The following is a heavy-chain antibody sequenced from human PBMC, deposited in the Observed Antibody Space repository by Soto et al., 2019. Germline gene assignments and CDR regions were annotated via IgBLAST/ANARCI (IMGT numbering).Heavy chain of an antibody. CDR2: INSDGNI. D-gene: IGHD5-12*01. CDR1: GGSLFGDY. V-gene: IGHV4-4*07. Sequence: SETLSLTCTVSGGSLFGDYCTWIRQPAGGGLEWIGRINSDGNINYSPSLKSRVTMSVDPSRKHFSLNLTSVTAADTASYFCARARRLENRFDPWGPGIQVTVSS. CDR3: ARARRLENRFDP. J-gene: IGHJ5*02.